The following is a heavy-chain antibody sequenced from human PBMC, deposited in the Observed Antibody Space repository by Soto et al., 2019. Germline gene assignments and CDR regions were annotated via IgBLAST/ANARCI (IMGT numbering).Heavy chain of an antibody. Sequence: GASVKVSCKASGYTLTGYYMHWLRQAPGQGLEWMGWINPNTGDTNYAQKFQGRVTMTRDTSISTAYMELSRLTSDDTAVYYCARGFTFDYWGRGTLVTVSS. J-gene: IGHJ4*02. CDR3: ARGFTFDY. CDR2: INPNTGDT. V-gene: IGHV1-2*02. D-gene: IGHD3-16*01. CDR1: GYTLTGYY.